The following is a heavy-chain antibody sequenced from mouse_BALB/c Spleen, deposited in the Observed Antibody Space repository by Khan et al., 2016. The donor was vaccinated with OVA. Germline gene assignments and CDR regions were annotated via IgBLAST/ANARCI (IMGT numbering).Heavy chain of an antibody. Sequence: EVQLQESGPGLVKPSQSLSLTCTVSGYSITSEYAWNWIRQFPGNKLEWMGYINYSGNTRFNPSLKSRTSITRDTSKNQFFLQLNSVTTENTATYYCARKDYYDYDPDPYWGQGTLVTVS. J-gene: IGHJ3*01. CDR3: ARKDYYDYDPDPY. CDR2: INYSGNT. CDR1: GYSITSEYA. V-gene: IGHV3-2*02. D-gene: IGHD2-4*01.